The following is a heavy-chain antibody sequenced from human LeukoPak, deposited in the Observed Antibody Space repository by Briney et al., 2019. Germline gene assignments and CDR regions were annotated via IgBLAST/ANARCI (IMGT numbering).Heavy chain of an antibody. CDR1: GFTFSSYA. J-gene: IGHJ4*02. CDR3: ARAGTGYYGSGSYI. D-gene: IGHD3-10*01. V-gene: IGHV3-23*01. Sequence: GGSLRLSCAASGFTFSSYAMSWVRQAPGKGLEWVSAISGSGGSTYYADSVKGRFTISRDNSKNTLYLQMNSLRAEDTAVYYCARAGTGYYGSGSYIWGQGTLVTVSS. CDR2: ISGSGGST.